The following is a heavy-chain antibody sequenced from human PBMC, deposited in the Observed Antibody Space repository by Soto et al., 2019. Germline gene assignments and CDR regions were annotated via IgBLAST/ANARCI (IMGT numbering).Heavy chain of an antibody. CDR2: IIPIFGTA. D-gene: IGHD4-17*01. V-gene: IGHV1-69*13. CDR3: ARERYGDLPFGY. Sequence: EASVKVSCKASGGTCSSYAISWVRQAPGQGLEWMGGIIPIFGTANYAQKFQGRVTITADESTSTAYMELSSLRSEDTAVYYCARERYGDLPFGYWAQGTLVTVSS. J-gene: IGHJ4*02. CDR1: GGTCSSYA.